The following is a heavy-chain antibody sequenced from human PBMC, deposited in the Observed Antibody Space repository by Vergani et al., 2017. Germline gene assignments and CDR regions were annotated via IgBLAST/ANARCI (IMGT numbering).Heavy chain of an antibody. CDR2: IIPIFGTA. D-gene: IGHD2-15*01. Sequence: QVQLVQSGAEVKKPGSSVKVSCKASGGTFSSYAISWVRQAPGQGLEWMGGIIPIFGTANYAQKSQGRVTITADESTSTAYMELSSLRSEDTAVYYCARDCSGGSCYLVGFSGWFDPWGQGTLVTVSS. CDR1: GGTFSSYA. CDR3: ARDCSGGSCYLVGFSGWFDP. V-gene: IGHV1-69*12. J-gene: IGHJ5*02.